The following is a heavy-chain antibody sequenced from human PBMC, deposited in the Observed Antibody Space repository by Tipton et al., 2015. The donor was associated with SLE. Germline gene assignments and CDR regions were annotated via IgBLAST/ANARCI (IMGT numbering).Heavy chain of an antibody. J-gene: IGHJ4*02. V-gene: IGHV4-39*01. CDR1: GGSISSSSYY. Sequence: TLSLTCTVSGGSISSSSYYWGWIRQPPGKGLDWIGSFYYSGSSYYNPSLKSRVTISVDTSKNQFSLKLNSVTAADTAVYYCARLTYYDFWSGYSSFDYWGQGTLVTVSS. D-gene: IGHD3-3*01. CDR3: ARLTYYDFWSGYSSFDY. CDR2: FYYSGSS.